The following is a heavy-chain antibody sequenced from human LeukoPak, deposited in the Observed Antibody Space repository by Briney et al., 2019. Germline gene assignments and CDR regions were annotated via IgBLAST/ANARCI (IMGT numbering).Heavy chain of an antibody. Sequence: SSETVPLTCTVSGGSISGYYWSWIRQPPGKGLEWIGYIYSSGSPNYTPSLKSRVTISVDTSKNQFSLMLKSVTAADTAVYYCARRVAVVGSKWFDPGDRRRLVTVSS. D-gene: IGHD6-13*01. J-gene: IGHJ5*02. CDR3: ARRVAVVGSKWFDP. CDR1: GGSISGYY. V-gene: IGHV4-59*01. CDR2: IYSSGSP.